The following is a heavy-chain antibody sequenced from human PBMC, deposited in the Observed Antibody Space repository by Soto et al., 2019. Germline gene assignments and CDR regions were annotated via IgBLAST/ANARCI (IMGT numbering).Heavy chain of an antibody. CDR2: IYSSGST. CDR1: GGSISSYY. D-gene: IGHD5-12*01. Sequence: ETLSLTCSVSGGSISSYYWSWIRQPPGKGLEWIGFIYSSGSTNYNPSLKSRVTISVDTSKNQFSLKLSSVTAADTAVYYCARGGVDIVATIYSYYYMDVWGKGTTVTVSS. V-gene: IGHV4-59*08. CDR3: ARGGVDIVATIYSYYYMDV. J-gene: IGHJ6*03.